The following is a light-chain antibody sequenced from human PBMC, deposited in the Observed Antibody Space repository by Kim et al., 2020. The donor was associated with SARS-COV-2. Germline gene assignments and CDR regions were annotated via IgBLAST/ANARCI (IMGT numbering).Light chain of an antibody. CDR3: QSYDSSNHWV. CDR2: EDN. Sequence: KAITISCPRTLGSMPTDYVQGYQQRPGSAPPTVIYEDNQRPSGVPDRFSGSIDSSSNSASLTISGLKTEDEADYYCQSYDSSNHWVFGGGTQLTVL. CDR1: LGSMPTDY. J-gene: IGLJ3*02. V-gene: IGLV6-57*03.